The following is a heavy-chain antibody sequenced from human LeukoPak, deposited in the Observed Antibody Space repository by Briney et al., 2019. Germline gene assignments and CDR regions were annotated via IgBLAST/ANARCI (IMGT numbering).Heavy chain of an antibody. D-gene: IGHD1-26*01. CDR2: ISSNGGST. V-gene: IGHV3-64*01. Sequence: PGGSLRLSCAASGFTFSSYAMHWVRQAPGKGLEYVSAISSNGGSTYYANSVKGRFTISRDNSKNTLYLQMGSLRAEDMAVYYCARDAGYSGSTFHYWGQGTLVTVSS. J-gene: IGHJ4*02. CDR3: ARDAGYSGSTFHY. CDR1: GFTFSSYA.